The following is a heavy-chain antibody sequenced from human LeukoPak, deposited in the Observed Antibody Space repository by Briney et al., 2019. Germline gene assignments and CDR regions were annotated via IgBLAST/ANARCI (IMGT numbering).Heavy chain of an antibody. D-gene: IGHD3-22*01. CDR3: AREGWYYYDSSGENAFDI. V-gene: IGHV4-59*01. J-gene: IGHJ3*02. CDR1: GGSISSYY. CDR2: IYYSGST. Sequence: PSETLSLTCTVSGGSISSYYWSWIRQPPGKGLEWIGYIYYSGSTNYNPSLKSRVTISVDASKNQFSLKLSSVTAADTAVYYCAREGWYYYDSSGENAFDIWGQGTMVTVSS.